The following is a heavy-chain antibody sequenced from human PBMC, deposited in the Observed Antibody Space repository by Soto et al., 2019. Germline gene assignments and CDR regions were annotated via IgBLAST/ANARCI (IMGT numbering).Heavy chain of an antibody. CDR3: GSCREPYYGMDV. Sequence: PGESLKISCKGSGYSFTSYWISWVRQMPGKGLEWMGRIDPSDSYTNYSPSFQGHVTISADKSISTAYLQWSSLKASDTAMYYCGSCREPYYGMDVWGQGTTVTVSS. CDR1: GYSFTSYW. V-gene: IGHV5-10-1*01. D-gene: IGHD1-1*01. J-gene: IGHJ6*02. CDR2: IDPSDSYT.